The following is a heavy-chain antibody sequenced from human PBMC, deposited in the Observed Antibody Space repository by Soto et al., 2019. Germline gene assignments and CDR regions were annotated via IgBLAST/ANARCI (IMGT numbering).Heavy chain of an antibody. V-gene: IGHV3-30-3*01. D-gene: IGHD6-13*01. CDR2: ISYDGSNK. CDR1: GFPFSSYA. CDR3: ARGEYSSSWYTPLDY. J-gene: IGHJ4*02. Sequence: PGGSLRLSCAASGFPFSSYAMHWVRQAPGKGLEWVAVISYDGSNKYYADSVKGRSTISRDNSENTLYLQMNSLRAEDTAVYYCARGEYSSSWYTPLDYWGQGTLVTVSS.